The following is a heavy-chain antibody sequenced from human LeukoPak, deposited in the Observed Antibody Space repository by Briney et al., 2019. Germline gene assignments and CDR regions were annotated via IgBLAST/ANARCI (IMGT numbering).Heavy chain of an antibody. Sequence: GRSLRLSCAASGFTFSSYGMHWVRPAPGKGLEWVAVIWYDGSNKYYADSVKGRFTISRDNSKNTLYLQMNSLRAEDTAVYYCARDPPIFGVGTNYYYGMDVWGQGTTVTVSS. D-gene: IGHD3-3*01. CDR1: GFTFSSYG. J-gene: IGHJ6*02. CDR3: ARDPPIFGVGTNYYYGMDV. V-gene: IGHV3-33*01. CDR2: IWYDGSNK.